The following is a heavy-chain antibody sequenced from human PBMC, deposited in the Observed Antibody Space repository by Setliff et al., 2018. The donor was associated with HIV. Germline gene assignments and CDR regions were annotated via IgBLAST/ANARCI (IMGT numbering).Heavy chain of an antibody. CDR1: GYTFTSYY. J-gene: IGHJ5*02. D-gene: IGHD2-15*01. V-gene: IGHV1-46*01. CDR3: ARVRYCSGGSCYGGEYWFDP. Sequence: GASVKVSRKASGYTFTSYYIHWVRQAPGQGLEWMGVIHPSGGSTSYAQSFQDRVTMTRDTSTSTVYMELSSLRSEDTAVYYCARVRYCSGGSCYGGEYWFDPWGQGTLVTVSS. CDR2: IHPSGGST.